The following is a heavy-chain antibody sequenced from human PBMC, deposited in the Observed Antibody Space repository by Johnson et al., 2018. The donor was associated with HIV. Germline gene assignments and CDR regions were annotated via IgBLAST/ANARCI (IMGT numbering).Heavy chain of an antibody. Sequence: VQLVESGGGLVQPGRSLRLSCAASGFTFSSYAMSWVRQAPGKGLEWVSDISGSGGSTYYADSVKGRFTISRDNSKNTVYLQMSSLRAEDTAVYHCARDQDWGYYDSTAFDIWGQGTMVTVSS. D-gene: IGHD3-22*01. V-gene: IGHV3-23*04. CDR3: ARDQDWGYYDSTAFDI. CDR2: ISGSGGST. J-gene: IGHJ3*02. CDR1: GFTFSSYA.